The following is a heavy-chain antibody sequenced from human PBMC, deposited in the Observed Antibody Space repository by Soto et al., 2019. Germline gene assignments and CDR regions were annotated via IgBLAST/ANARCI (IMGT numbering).Heavy chain of an antibody. D-gene: IGHD3-16*01. J-gene: IGHJ3*02. V-gene: IGHV4-59*01. CDR2: SHYCGSA. CDR3: ARVLGGTFGAFDI. Sequence: SENLSLTCTVSGGSISSYHWSWIRQPPGKGLEGIGYSHYCGSADYNPSPNCRVAISVDTSKKQFSLKLSSVTAADTAVYYCARVLGGTFGAFDIWGQGTMVT. CDR1: GGSISSYH.